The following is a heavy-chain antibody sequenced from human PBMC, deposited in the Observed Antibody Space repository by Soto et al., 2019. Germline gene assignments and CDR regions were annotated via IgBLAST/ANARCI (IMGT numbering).Heavy chain of an antibody. J-gene: IGHJ6*02. CDR2: ISYDGSNK. V-gene: IGHV3-30*03. CDR1: GFTFSSYG. CDR3: ARDHCSSASCYTTWGSMDV. Sequence: PGGSLRLSCAASGFTFSSYGMHWVRQAPGKGLEWVAVISYDGSNKYYADSVKGRFTISRDNSKNTLYLQMNSLRAEDTAVYYCARDHCSSASCYTTWGSMDVWGHGTTVTVSS. D-gene: IGHD2-2*02.